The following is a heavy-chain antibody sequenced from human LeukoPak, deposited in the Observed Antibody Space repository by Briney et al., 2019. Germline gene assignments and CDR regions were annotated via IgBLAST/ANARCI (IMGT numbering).Heavy chain of an antibody. V-gene: IGHV3-30-3*01. CDR2: ISYDGSNK. CDR1: GFTSSSYA. Sequence: QSGGSLRLSCAASGFTSSSYAMHWVRQAPGKGLEWVAVISYDGSNKYYADSVKGRFTISRDNSKNTLYLQMNSLRAEDTAVYYCARSTGYGSFDYWGQGTLVTVSS. J-gene: IGHJ4*02. D-gene: IGHD3-10*01. CDR3: ARSTGYGSFDY.